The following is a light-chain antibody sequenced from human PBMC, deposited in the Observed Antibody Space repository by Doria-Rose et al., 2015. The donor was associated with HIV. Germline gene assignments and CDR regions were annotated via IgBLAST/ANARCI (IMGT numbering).Light chain of an antibody. Sequence: DIRVTQSPESLGMSPGERATLNCKSNQSLLYTSKNYLAWYQQKPGQPPKLLIYWASTRQSWVPTRFSGSGSGTDFTLTISSLEAEDVAAYYCQQYYDTPSFGPGTTVDIK. CDR3: QQYYDTPS. V-gene: IGKV4-1*01. J-gene: IGKJ3*01. CDR1: QSLLYTSKNY. CDR2: WAS.